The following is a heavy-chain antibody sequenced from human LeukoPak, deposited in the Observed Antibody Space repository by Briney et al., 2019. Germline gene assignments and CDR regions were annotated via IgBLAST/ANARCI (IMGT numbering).Heavy chain of an antibody. CDR3: ARRWELGYYYYGMDV. Sequence: SETLSLTCAVYGGSFSGYYWSWIRQPPGKGLEWIGEINHSGSTNYNPSLKSRVTISVDTSKNQFPLKLSSVTAADTAVYYCARRWELGYYYYGMDVWGQGTTVTVSS. V-gene: IGHV4-34*01. CDR2: INHSGST. CDR1: GGSFSGYY. D-gene: IGHD1-26*01. J-gene: IGHJ6*02.